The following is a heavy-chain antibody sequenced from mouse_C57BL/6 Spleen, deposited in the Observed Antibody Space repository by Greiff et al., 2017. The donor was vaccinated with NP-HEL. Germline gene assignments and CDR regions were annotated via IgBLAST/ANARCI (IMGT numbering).Heavy chain of an antibody. CDR3: ARGPLRDY. J-gene: IGHJ2*01. V-gene: IGHV1-69*01. Sequence: QVQLQQSGPELVKPGASVKISCKASGYAFSSSWMNWVKQRPGQGLEWIGEIDPSDSYTNYNQKFKGKSTLTVDKSSSTAYMQLSSLTSEDSAVYYCARGPLRDYWGQGTTLTVSS. CDR1: GYAFSSSW. CDR2: IDPSDSYT.